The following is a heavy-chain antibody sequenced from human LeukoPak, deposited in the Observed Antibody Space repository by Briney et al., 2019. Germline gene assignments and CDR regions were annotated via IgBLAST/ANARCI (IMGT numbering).Heavy chain of an antibody. J-gene: IGHJ4*02. CDR2: ISSRSSTI. CDR3: TREDHSNYNY. Sequence: GGSLRLSCAASGFTFSSYSMNWVRQAPGKGLEWVSYISSRSSTIYYADSVKGRFTISRDNATNSLYLQMNSLRAEDTAVYYCTREDHSNYNYWGQGTLVTVSS. V-gene: IGHV3-48*04. CDR1: GFTFSSYS. D-gene: IGHD4-11*01.